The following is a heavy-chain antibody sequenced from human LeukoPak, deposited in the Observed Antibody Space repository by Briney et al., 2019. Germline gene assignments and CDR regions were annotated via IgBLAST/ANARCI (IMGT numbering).Heavy chain of an antibody. CDR2: IIPIFGTA. CDR1: GGTFSSYA. CDR3: ARDPRGMTHPDY. J-gene: IGHJ4*02. D-gene: IGHD3-16*01. V-gene: IGHV1-69*05. Sequence: SVKVSCKASGGTFSSYATSWVRQAPGQGLEWMGRIIPIFGTANYAQKFQGRVTITTDESTSTAYMELSSLRSEDTAVYYCARDPRGMTHPDYWGQGTLVTVSS.